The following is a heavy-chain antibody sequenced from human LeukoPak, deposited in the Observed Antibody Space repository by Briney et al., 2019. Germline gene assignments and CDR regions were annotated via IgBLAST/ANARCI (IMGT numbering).Heavy chain of an antibody. J-gene: IGHJ4*02. CDR2: IYYSGST. CDR1: GGSISSYY. D-gene: IGHD3-9*01. V-gene: IGHV4-59*01. Sequence: SETLSLTCTVSGGSISSYYWSWIRQPPGKGLEFIGYIYYSGSTNYNPSLKSRVTISVDTSKNQFSLKLSSVTAADTAVYYCARDGILTGYWDYWGQGTLVTVSS. CDR3: ARDGILTGYWDY.